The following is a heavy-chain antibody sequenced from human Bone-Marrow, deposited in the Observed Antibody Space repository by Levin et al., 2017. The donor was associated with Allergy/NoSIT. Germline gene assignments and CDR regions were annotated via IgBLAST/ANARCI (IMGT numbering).Heavy chain of an antibody. CDR2: ISDSGTYT. D-gene: IGHD2-2*01. CDR3: AKDCSSNWYWGFDY. Sequence: PGGSLRLSCVSSGFTFNNYGMNWVRQAPGKGLEWVAGISDSGTYTYYADSVRGRFTISRDNSKKTVDLQMNSLSGEDTAIYYCAKDCSSNWYWGFDYWGQGSLVTVSS. CDR1: GFTFNNYG. J-gene: IGHJ4*02. V-gene: IGHV3-23*01.